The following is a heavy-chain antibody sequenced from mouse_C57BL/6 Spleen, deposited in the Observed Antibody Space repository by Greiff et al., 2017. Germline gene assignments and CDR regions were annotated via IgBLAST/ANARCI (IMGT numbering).Heavy chain of an antibody. D-gene: IGHD2-3*01. CDR1: GYTFTGYW. J-gene: IGHJ3*01. CDR3: ARRAYEGFAY. V-gene: IGHV1-9*01. CDR2: ILPGSGST. Sequence: QVQLKQSGAELMKPGASVKLSCKATGYTFTGYWIEWVKQRPGHGLEWIGEILPGSGSTKYNEQFKGKATFTADTSSNTAYMQLSSLTTEDSAIYYCARRAYEGFAYWGQGTLVTVSA.